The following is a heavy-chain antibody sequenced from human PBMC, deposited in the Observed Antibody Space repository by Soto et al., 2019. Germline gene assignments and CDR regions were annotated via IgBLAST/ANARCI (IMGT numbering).Heavy chain of an antibody. D-gene: IGHD3-3*01. CDR1: GFSFNNAW. Sequence: VHLVESGGGLVKPGGSLRLSCAASGFSFNNAWMNWVRQAPGKGLEWIGRIESKTDGGTTDYAAPVKGRFTISRGNSQNTIYLKMNSRTIEDTAAYYCRDDDKTILGALIIHKNYMDIWGKGTTVTVSS. CDR2: IESKTDGGTT. V-gene: IGHV3-15*04. CDR3: RDDDKTILGALIIHKNYMDI. J-gene: IGHJ6*03.